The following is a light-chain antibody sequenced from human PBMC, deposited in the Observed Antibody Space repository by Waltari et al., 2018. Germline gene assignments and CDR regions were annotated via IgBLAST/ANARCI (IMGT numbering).Light chain of an antibody. CDR2: DTS. J-gene: IGKJ1*01. CDR1: QSVSRS. CDR3: QKYASLPAT. Sequence: EVVLTQSPGTLSLSPGEGPTLSCRASQSVSRSLAWYQQKPGQAPRLLIYDTSRRATGIPDRCSGSGSGTDFSLTISRLEPEDFAMYYCQKYASLPATFGQGTKVEIK. V-gene: IGKV3-20*01.